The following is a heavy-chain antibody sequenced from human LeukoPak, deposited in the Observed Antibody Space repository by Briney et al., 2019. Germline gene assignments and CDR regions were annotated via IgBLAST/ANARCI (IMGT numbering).Heavy chain of an antibody. J-gene: IGHJ4*02. D-gene: IGHD3-3*01. CDR1: GFTFSSYG. Sequence: GGSLRLSCAASGFTFSSYGMHWVRQAPGKGLEWVAFIRYDGSNKYYADSVKGRFTISRDNSKNTLYLQMNSLRAEDTAVYYCAKERYDFWSGYPPYYFDYWGQGTLVTVSS. V-gene: IGHV3-30*02. CDR2: IRYDGSNK. CDR3: AKERYDFWSGYPPYYFDY.